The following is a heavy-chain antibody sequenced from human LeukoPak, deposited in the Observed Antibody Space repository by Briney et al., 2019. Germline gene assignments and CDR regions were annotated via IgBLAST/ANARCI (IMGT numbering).Heavy chain of an antibody. CDR1: GFTFSNTW. CDR2: IQSKTDGGTT. CDR3: ATLTVRGVINI. J-gene: IGHJ4*02. V-gene: IGHV3-15*01. D-gene: IGHD3-10*01. Sequence: GGSLRLSCAASGFTFSNTWMNWVSQAPGKGLEWVGRIQSKTDGGTTEYAAPVKGRFTISRDDSKTTLYLQMNSLKTEDTAVYYCATLTVRGVINIWGQGTLVTVSS.